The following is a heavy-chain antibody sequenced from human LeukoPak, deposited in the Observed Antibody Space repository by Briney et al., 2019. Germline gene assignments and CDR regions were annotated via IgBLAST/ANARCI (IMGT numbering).Heavy chain of an antibody. CDR3: ARGGWTKYYFDY. D-gene: IGHD6-19*01. V-gene: IGHV3-21*05. CDR1: GFTFSSYS. J-gene: IGHJ4*02. CDR2: ISGSSSYT. Sequence: GGSLRLSCAASGFTFSSYSMSWIRQAPGKGLEWVSYISGSSSYTNYADSVRGRFTISRDNAKNSLYLQMDSLRAEDTAVFYCARGGWTKYYFDYWGQGTLVTVSS.